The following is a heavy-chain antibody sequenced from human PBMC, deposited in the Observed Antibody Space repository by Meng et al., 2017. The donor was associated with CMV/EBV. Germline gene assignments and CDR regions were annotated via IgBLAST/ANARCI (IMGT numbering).Heavy chain of an antibody. V-gene: IGHV3-48*03. D-gene: IGHD6-13*01. Sequence: GESLKISCAASGFTFDDYAMHWVRQAPGKGLEWVSYISSSGSTIYYADSVKGRFTISRDNAKNSLYLQMNSLRAEDTAVYYCARSSSWYFQTDYYYYGMDVWGQGTTVTVSS. CDR1: GFTFDDYA. CDR2: ISSSGSTI. CDR3: ARSSSWYFQTDYYYYGMDV. J-gene: IGHJ6*02.